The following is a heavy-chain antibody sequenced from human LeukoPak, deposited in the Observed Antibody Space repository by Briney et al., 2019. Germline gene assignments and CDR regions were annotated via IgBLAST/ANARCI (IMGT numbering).Heavy chain of an antibody. J-gene: IGHJ4*02. V-gene: IGHV1-2*02. D-gene: IGHD3-22*01. Sequence: ASVKVSCKASGYTFTGYYMHWVRQAPGQGLERMGWINPNSGGTNYAQKFQGRVTMTRDTSISTAYMELSRLRSDDTAVYYCARSYYYDSSGYSDYWGQGTLVTVSS. CDR3: ARSYYYDSSGYSDY. CDR2: INPNSGGT. CDR1: GYTFTGYY.